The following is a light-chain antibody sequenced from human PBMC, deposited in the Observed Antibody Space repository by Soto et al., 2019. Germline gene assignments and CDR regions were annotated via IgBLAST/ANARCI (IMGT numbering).Light chain of an antibody. V-gene: IGLV1-47*01. J-gene: IGLJ2*01. Sequence: QLVLTQPPSASGTPGQRVTISCSGSSSNIGSNYVYWYQQLPGLAPKLLIYRNDQRPSGVPDRFSASKSGTAASLAISGLRSEDEADYHCAAWDDSLSAVVFGGGTKLTVL. CDR3: AAWDDSLSAVV. CDR1: SSNIGSNY. CDR2: RND.